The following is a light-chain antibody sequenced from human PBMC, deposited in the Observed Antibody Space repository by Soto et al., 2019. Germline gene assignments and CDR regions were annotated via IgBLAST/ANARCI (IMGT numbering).Light chain of an antibody. CDR2: NAC. CDR3: QQYNCLWT. CDR1: QSISWW. V-gene: IGKV1-5*03. Sequence: DIQFIQFHYTLSASLGVPVTITCGTSQSISWWVAWQQQKPRKPPKLMNYNACSVESGVSSRFSGSGSGTEFTITISSLQHDDFANYYCQQYNCLWTFGQGTKVDIK. J-gene: IGKJ1*01.